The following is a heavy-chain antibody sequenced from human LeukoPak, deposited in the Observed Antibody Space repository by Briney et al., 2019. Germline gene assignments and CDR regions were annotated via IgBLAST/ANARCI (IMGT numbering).Heavy chain of an antibody. Sequence: SETLSLTCTVSGDSISRSTYCWAWIRQPPGKGLEWIGSVYYGRSPYFNPSLESRATISVDTSKNHFSQKMSSVTAADTAVYYCARSSGTGTFSYWGQGTLVTVSS. CDR1: GDSISRSTYC. CDR2: VYYGRSP. J-gene: IGHJ4*02. V-gene: IGHV4-39*02. D-gene: IGHD6-25*01. CDR3: ARSSGTGTFSY.